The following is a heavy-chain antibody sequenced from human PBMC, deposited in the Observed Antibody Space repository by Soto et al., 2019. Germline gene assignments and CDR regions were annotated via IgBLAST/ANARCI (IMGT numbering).Heavy chain of an antibody. CDR3: ARGHYYYYGMDV. Sequence: QVQLVESGGGLVKPGGSLRLSCAASGFSFSDYYMNWIRQAPGKGLAWVSYISSSGSTIYYADSVKGRFTISRDNANNSLFLQVNSLRAEDTAVYYCARGHYYYYGMDVWGQGTTVTVSS. CDR1: GFSFSDYY. V-gene: IGHV3-11*01. CDR2: ISSSGSTI. J-gene: IGHJ6*02.